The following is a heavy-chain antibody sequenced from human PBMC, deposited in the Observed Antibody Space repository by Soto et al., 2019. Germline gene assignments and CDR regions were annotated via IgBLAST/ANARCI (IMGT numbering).Heavy chain of an antibody. V-gene: IGHV4-61*01. CDR2: IYYSGST. D-gene: IGHD3-22*01. CDR3: ARHLHYYDSSGAWFDP. CDR1: GGSVSSGSYY. J-gene: IGHJ5*02. Sequence: LSLTCTVSGGSVSSGSYYWSWIRQRPGKGLEWIGYIYYSGSTNYNPSLKSRDTISVDTSKNQFSLKLSSVTAADTAVYYCARHLHYYDSSGAWFDPWGQGTLVTVSS.